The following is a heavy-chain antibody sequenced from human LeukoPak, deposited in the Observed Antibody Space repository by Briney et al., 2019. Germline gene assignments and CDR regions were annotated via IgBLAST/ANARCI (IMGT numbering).Heavy chain of an antibody. Sequence: GESLKISCKGSGYKFTYSWIAWVRQMPGKGLEWMGIIYPGDSDTIYSPSFKGQVTFSADKSITTAYLQWSGLKASDTAMYYCATPYPREYCSSTTCYFNYWGQGTLVTVSS. D-gene: IGHD2-2*01. CDR1: GYKFTYSW. CDR3: ATPYPREYCSSTTCYFNY. CDR2: IYPGDSDT. V-gene: IGHV5-51*01. J-gene: IGHJ4*02.